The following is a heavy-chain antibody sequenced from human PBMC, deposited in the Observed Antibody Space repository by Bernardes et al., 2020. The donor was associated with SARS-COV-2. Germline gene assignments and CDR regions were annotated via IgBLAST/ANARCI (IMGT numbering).Heavy chain of an antibody. CDR3: ARATVGFDYWGQGVRTV. J-gene: IGHJ4*02. D-gene: IGHD3-10*01. V-gene: IGHV3-13*04. CDR1: GFTFSSYD. Sequence: GGSLRLSCVASGFTFSSYDMHWVRQVTGKGLEWVSGFGTAGDTYYSDSVKGRFTISRENAKNSLYLQMNSLRAGDTAVYYCARATVGFDYWGQGVRTVWGQGTLVTVSS. CDR2: FGTAGDT.